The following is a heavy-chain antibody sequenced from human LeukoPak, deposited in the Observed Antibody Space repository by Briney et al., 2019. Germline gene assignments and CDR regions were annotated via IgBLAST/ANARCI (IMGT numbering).Heavy chain of an antibody. D-gene: IGHD1-1*01. Sequence: SETLSLTCTVSGGSISSGGYYWSWIRQHPGKGLEWIGYVYYSGSTYYNPSLKSRVTISVDTSKNQFSLKLSSVTAADTAVYYCARAFVDWNDAIDYWGQGTLVTVSS. J-gene: IGHJ4*02. CDR3: ARAFVDWNDAIDY. CDR2: VYYSGST. CDR1: GGSISSGGYY. V-gene: IGHV4-31*03.